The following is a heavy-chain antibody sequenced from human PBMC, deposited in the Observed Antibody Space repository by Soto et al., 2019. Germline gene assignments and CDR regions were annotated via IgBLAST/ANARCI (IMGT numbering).Heavy chain of an antibody. J-gene: IGHJ4*02. CDR1: GFTVSSNY. V-gene: IGHV3-53*01. CDR3: ARQLWHNNVDY. Sequence: GGSLRLSCAASGFTVSSNYMSLVRQAPGKGLEWRSVIYSGGSTYYADSVKGRFSISRDNSKNTLYLPMNSRRAEETAVYYCARQLWHNNVDYWGQETLVTGSA. D-gene: IGHD5-18*01. CDR2: IYSGGST.